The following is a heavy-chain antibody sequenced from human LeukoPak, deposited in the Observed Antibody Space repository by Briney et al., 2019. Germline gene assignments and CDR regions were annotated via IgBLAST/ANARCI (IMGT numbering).Heavy chain of an antibody. CDR3: ARKKSGDNPFDP. V-gene: IGHV1-2*02. CDR2: INPNSGGT. Sequence: ASVKVSCKASGYTFTGYYMHWVRQAPGQGLEWMGWINPNSGGTNYAQKFQGRVTMTRDTSISTAYMELSRLRSDDTAVYYCARKKSGDNPFDPWGQGTLVTVSS. D-gene: IGHD2-21*02. J-gene: IGHJ5*02. CDR1: GYTFTGYY.